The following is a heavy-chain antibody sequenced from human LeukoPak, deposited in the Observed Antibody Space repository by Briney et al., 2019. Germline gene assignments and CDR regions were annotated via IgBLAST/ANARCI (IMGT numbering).Heavy chain of an antibody. CDR3: ARDRRRLRGMNGDGDAFDI. V-gene: IGHV3-53*01. CDR1: GFSARSNY. J-gene: IGHJ3*02. D-gene: IGHD1-1*01. CDR2: IYSDGSI. Sequence: PGGALRLSCAASGFSARSNYVSWGREAPGEGLEWVSMIYSDGSIFHADSVKGRFTMSRYNSRNTLDLQKNSLRVEDTAVYFCARDRRRLRGMNGDGDAFDIWGQGTMVTVSS.